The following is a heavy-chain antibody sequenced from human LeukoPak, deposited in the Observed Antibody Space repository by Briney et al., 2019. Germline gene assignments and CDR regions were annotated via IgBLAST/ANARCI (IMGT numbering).Heavy chain of an antibody. D-gene: IGHD6-19*01. J-gene: IGHJ4*02. CDR2: IKQDGSEK. V-gene: IGHV3-7*01. CDR1: GFTFSNYW. Sequence: PGGSLRLSCVASGFTFSNYWMSWVRQAPGKGLEWVANIKQDGSEKYYVDSVKGRFTISRDNSKNTLYLQMNSLRAEDTAVYYCAKLSSGYDYWGQGTLVTVSS. CDR3: AKLSSGYDY.